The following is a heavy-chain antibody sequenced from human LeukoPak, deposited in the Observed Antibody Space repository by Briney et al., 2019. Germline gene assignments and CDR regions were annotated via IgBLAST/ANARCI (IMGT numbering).Heavy chain of an antibody. J-gene: IGHJ4*02. V-gene: IGHV3-23*01. CDR1: GFTFNDHA. D-gene: IGHD3-3*01. Sequence: GGSLRLSCAGSGFTFNDHAMSWVRQAPGKGLEWVSSISGSGGSTYYADYVKGRSTISRDNSKNVVYFEMHSLRGEDTAVYFCARGGQNFDFWRFDYWGQGTPVVVSS. CDR2: ISGSGGST. CDR3: ARGGQNFDFWRFDY.